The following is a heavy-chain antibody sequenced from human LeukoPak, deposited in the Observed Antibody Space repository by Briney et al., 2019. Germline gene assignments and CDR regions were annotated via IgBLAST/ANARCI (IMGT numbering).Heavy chain of an antibody. J-gene: IGHJ3*02. V-gene: IGHV3-23*01. Sequence: GGSLRLSCTASGFTFSAYAMMWVRQAPGKGPEWVSAIRGGGGSAFYADSVKGRFTVSGDNSKYTLFLQMNSLRAEDTAVYYCARDPNGDYIGAFDMWGPGTMVTVSS. CDR1: GFTFSAYA. CDR2: IRGGGGSA. CDR3: ARDPNGDYIGAFDM. D-gene: IGHD4-17*01.